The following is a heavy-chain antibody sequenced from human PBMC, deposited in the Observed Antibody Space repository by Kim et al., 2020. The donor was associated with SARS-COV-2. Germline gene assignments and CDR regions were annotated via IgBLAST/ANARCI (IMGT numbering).Heavy chain of an antibody. V-gene: IGHV4-34*01. CDR3: ARGHDDFWSGYFDRKTFDY. D-gene: IGHD3-3*01. CDR1: GGSFSGYY. J-gene: IGHJ4*02. CDR2: INHSGST. Sequence: SETLSLTCAVYGGSFSGYYWSWIRQPPGKGLEWIGEINHSGSTNYNPSLKSRVTISVDTSKNQFSLKLSSVTAADTAVYYCARGHDDFWSGYFDRKTFDYWGQGTLVTVSS.